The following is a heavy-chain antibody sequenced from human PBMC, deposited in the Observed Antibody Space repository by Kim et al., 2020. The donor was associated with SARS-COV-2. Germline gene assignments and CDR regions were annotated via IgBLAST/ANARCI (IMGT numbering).Heavy chain of an antibody. Sequence: GKGRFTISRDNSKNTLYLQMNSLRAEDTAVYYCARPYCSSTSCSEYFDYWGQGTLVTVSS. CDR3: ARPYCSSTSCSEYFDY. V-gene: IGHV3-30*07. D-gene: IGHD2-2*01. J-gene: IGHJ4*02.